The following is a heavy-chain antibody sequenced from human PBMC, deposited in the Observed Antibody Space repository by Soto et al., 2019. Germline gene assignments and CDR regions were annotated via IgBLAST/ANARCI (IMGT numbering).Heavy chain of an antibody. Sequence: QLQLQESGSGLVKPSQTLSLTCAVSGGSISSGGYSWSWIRQPPGKGLEWIGYIYHSGSTYYNPSLKSRVTISVDRSKNQFPLKLSSVTAADTAVYYCARAHYGDYGYGMTSGAKGPRSPSP. D-gene: IGHD4-17*01. CDR2: IYHSGST. CDR1: GGSISSGGYS. J-gene: IGHJ6*02. V-gene: IGHV4-30-2*01. CDR3: ARAHYGDYGYGMTS.